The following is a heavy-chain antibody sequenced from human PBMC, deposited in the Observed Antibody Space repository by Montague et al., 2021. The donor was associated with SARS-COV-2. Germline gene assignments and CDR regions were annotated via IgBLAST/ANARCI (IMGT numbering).Heavy chain of an antibody. Sequence: SETLSLTCTVSGGSISSYYWSWIRQPPGKGLEWIGYIYYSGSTNYNPSLKSRVTISVDTSKNQFSLKLSSVTAADTAVYYCARGVSYYDFWSGYDYGMDVWAKGPRSPSP. J-gene: IGHJ6*02. CDR2: IYYSGST. CDR1: GGSISSYY. D-gene: IGHD3-3*01. CDR3: ARGVSYYDFWSGYDYGMDV. V-gene: IGHV4-59*01.